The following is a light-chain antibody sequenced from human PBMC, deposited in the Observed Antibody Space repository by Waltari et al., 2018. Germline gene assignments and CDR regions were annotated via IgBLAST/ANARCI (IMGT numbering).Light chain of an antibody. CDR3: QHYGRTPPMYT. V-gene: IGKV3-20*01. Sequence: EIVLTQSPGTLSLSAGERATLSCRASQTVTSHLAWYRQKLVQAPRLLIYAASSRATGIPDRFSGSGSGTDFALTIIRLEPEDSAVYYCQHYGRTPPMYTFGQGTKLEIK. CDR2: AAS. CDR1: QTVTSH. J-gene: IGKJ2*01.